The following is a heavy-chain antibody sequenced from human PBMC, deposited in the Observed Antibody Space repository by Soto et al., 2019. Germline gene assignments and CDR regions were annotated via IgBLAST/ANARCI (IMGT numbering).Heavy chain of an antibody. CDR2: IRIDGSNI. J-gene: IGHJ4*02. D-gene: IGHD1-26*01. CDR3: ARDGVGATGFFGYFDY. CDR1: GIIFSGYG. V-gene: IGHV3-33*01. Sequence: QVQLVESGGGVVQPGRSLRLSCAASGIIFSGYGMHWVRQAPGKGLEWVAVIRIDGSNIYYAESVKGRLTISRDNSKNTLYLQMNSLRAEDTAVYYCARDGVGATGFFGYFDYWGQGALVTVSS.